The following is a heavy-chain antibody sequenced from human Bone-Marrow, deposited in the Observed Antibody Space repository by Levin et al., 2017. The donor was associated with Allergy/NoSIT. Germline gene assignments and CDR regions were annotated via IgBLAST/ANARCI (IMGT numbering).Heavy chain of an antibody. V-gene: IGHV4-31*03. J-gene: IGHJ6*03. CDR2: IYYSGTT. D-gene: IGHD3-22*01. CDR1: GGSISSDNYY. Sequence: PSETLSLTCTVSGGSISSDNYYWSWIRQPPGKGLEWVGYIYYSGTTYYSPSLRSRVTISVDTSKNQFSLNLSSVTAADTAIYYCARSTRESGYYYYYMDVWGKGTTVIVSS. CDR3: ARSTRESGYYYYYMDV.